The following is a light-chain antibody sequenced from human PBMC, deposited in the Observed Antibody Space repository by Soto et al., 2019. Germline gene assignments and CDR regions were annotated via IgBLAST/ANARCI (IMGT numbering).Light chain of an antibody. CDR1: QSISGN. V-gene: IGKV3D-15*02. CDR3: QQYDRSPLT. J-gene: IGKJ4*01. Sequence: VMTQSPATLSVSPGERATLSCRASQSISGNLVWYQQNHGHGHRXLIYAASTRATGIPDRFSVSVYGTAGTLTISRLGAEDCQVYYCQQYDRSPLTFGGGTKVDIK. CDR2: AAS.